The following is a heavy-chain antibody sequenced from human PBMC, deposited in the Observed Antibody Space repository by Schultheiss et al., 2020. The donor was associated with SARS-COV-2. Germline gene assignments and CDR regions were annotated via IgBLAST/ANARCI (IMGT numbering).Heavy chain of an antibody. V-gene: IGHV4-30-2*01. CDR3: ARGEILSFETLYSLVY. CDR2: IYYLGNT. CDR1: DDSIASGVYS. Sequence: SQTLSLTCAVSDDSIASGVYSWTWIRQPPGKGLEWIGYIYYLGNTFYQSSLTSRATISLDKSKNQFSLTLRSVTAADTAVYYCARGEILSFETLYSLVYWGQGTLVTVSS. D-gene: IGHD3-10*01. J-gene: IGHJ4*02.